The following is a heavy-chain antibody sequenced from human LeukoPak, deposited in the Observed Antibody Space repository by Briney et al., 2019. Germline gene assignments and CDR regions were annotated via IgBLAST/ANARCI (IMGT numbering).Heavy chain of an antibody. J-gene: IGHJ6*03. V-gene: IGHV3-48*04. Sequence: GGSLRLSCAASGFTFSSYSMNWVRQAPGKGLEWVSYISSSSSTIYYADSVKGRFTISRDNSKKIVYLQMDSLRVDDTAVYYCARGGYQPYYYMDVWGTGTTVTVSS. D-gene: IGHD2-2*01. CDR3: ARGGYQPYYYMDV. CDR2: ISSSSSTI. CDR1: GFTFSSYS.